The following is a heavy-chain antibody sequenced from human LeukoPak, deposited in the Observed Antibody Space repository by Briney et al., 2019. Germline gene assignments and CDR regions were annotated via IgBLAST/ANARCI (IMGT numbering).Heavy chain of an antibody. Sequence: SETLSLTCTVSRGSISSYYWSWIRQPPGKGLEWIGYIYYSGSTNYNPSLKSRVTISVDTSKNQFSLKLSSVTAADTAVYYCARSWQQLAHDAFDIWGQGTMVTVSS. CDR1: RGSISSYY. V-gene: IGHV4-59*01. J-gene: IGHJ3*02. D-gene: IGHD6-13*01. CDR3: ARSWQQLAHDAFDI. CDR2: IYYSGST.